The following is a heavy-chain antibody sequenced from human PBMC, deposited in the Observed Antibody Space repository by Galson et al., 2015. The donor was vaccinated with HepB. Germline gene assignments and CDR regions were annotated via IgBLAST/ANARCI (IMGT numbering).Heavy chain of an antibody. D-gene: IGHD3-10*01. CDR1: EFTFTSYW. V-gene: IGHV3-7*03. Sequence: SLRLSCAASEFTFTSYWMNWVRQAPGKGLEWVANINPDGSETYYAASLKGRFTISRDNDKDSWYLQMDNLRVGDAAVYYCARRISLVRGIIPGPDYDYGMDVWGQGTTVTIAS. CDR3: ARRISLVRGIIPGPDYDYGMDV. CDR2: INPDGSET. J-gene: IGHJ6*02.